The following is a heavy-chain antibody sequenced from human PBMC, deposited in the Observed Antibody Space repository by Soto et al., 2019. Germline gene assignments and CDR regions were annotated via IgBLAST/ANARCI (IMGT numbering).Heavy chain of an antibody. J-gene: IGHJ6*02. CDR2: IYYSGST. Sequence: SETLSLTCTVSGGSISSSSYYWGWIRQPPGKGLEWIGSIYYSGSTYYNPSLKSRVTISVDTSKNQFSLKLSSVTAADTAVYYCAADDFWSGYSLSYYYYGMDVWGQGTTVTVSS. V-gene: IGHV4-39*01. CDR1: GGSISSSSYY. D-gene: IGHD3-3*01. CDR3: AADDFWSGYSLSYYYYGMDV.